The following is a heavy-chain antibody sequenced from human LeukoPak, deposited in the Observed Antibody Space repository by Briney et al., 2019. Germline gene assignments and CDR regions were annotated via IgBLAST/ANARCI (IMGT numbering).Heavy chain of an antibody. CDR1: GYSISSGYY. J-gene: IGHJ4*02. V-gene: IGHV4-38-2*02. CDR3: ARDDHGSYYFDY. CDR2: IYHGGST. Sequence: SETLSLTCTVSGYSISSGYYWGWIRQPPGKGLEWIGSIYHGGSTYYNPSLKSRVTISVDTSKNQFSLKLSSVTAADTAVYYCARDDHGSYYFDYWGQGTLVTVSS. D-gene: IGHD2-15*01.